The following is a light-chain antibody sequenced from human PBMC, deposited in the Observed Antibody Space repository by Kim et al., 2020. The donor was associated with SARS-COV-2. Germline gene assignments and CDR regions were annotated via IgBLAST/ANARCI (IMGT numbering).Light chain of an antibody. J-gene: IGKJ1*01. V-gene: IGKV3-20*01. CDR1: QSVSSKS. Sequence: ELVLSQSPGTLSLSPGERATLSCRASQSVSSKSLAWYQQKPGQAPRLLIYGASSRATGIPDRFSGSGSGTDFTLTISRLEPEDFAVYYCQQYGSSPSTFGQGTKVDIK. CDR2: GAS. CDR3: QQYGSSPST.